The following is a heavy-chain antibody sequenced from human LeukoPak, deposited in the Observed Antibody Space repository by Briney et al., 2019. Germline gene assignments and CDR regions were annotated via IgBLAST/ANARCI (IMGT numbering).Heavy chain of an antibody. D-gene: IGHD3-10*01. CDR2: IYTSGST. CDR3: ARDPGYYGSGTRGAFDI. V-gene: IGHV4-4*07. J-gene: IGHJ3*02. CDR1: GGSIRSYY. Sequence: SETLSLTCTVSGGSIRSYYWSWIRQPAGKGLEWIGRIYTSGSTSYNPSLKSRVTMSVDTSKNQFSLKLSSVTAADTAVYYCARDPGYYGSGTRGAFDIWGQGTMVTVS.